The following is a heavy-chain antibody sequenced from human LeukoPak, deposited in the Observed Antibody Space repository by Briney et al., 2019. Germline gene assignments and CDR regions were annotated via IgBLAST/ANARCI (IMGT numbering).Heavy chain of an antibody. D-gene: IGHD1-7*01. V-gene: IGHV3-7*01. CDR3: ASRAGKPGNTPWCFDY. J-gene: IGHJ4*02. CDR2: IRQDGSET. CDR1: GFTFTNSW. Sequence: SGGSLRLSCAASGFTFTNSWMTWVRQAPGKGPEWVANIRQDGSETNYVDSVRGRFTIARDNTKNSLYLQMTSLRGEDTAVYYCASRAGKPGNTPWCFDYWGQGALVTVSS.